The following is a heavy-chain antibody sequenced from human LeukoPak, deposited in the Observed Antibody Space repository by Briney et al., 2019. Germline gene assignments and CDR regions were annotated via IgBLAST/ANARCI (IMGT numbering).Heavy chain of an antibody. D-gene: IGHD3-16*01. CDR2: IYYSGST. Sequence: PSETLSLTCTVSGVSISSSSYYWGWIRQPPGKGLEWIGSIYYSGSTYYNPSLKSRVTISVDTSKNQFSLKLSSVTAADTAVYYCARADTAILGVMYYFDYWGQGTLVTVSS. J-gene: IGHJ4*02. CDR3: ARADTAILGVMYYFDY. V-gene: IGHV4-39*07. CDR1: GVSISSSSYY.